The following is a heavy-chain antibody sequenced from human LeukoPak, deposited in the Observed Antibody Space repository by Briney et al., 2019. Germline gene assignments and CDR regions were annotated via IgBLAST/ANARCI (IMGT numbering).Heavy chain of an antibody. V-gene: IGHV4-34*01. CDR1: GGSFIGYS. J-gene: IGHJ3*02. CDR3: ARPASEYSTSRYAFDI. Sequence: SETLSLTCAVYGGSFIGYSWSWIRQPPGKGRDWFGEINHSGSTNYNPSLKSRVTISVDTSKNQFSLKLSSVTAADTAVYYCARPASEYSTSRYAFDIWGQGTMVTVSS. CDR2: INHSGST. D-gene: IGHD6-6*01.